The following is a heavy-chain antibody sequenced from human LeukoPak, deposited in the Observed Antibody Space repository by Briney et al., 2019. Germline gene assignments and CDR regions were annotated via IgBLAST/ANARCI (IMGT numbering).Heavy chain of an antibody. J-gene: IGHJ4*03. CDR3: ARDYGGKLDY. CDR2: IYYSGST. CDR1: AGSISPYY. V-gene: IGHV4-59*01. D-gene: IGHD4-23*01. Sequence: SETLSLTCTVSAGSISPYYWSWLRQPPGKGLEWLGYIYYSGSTDYNPSLMGRLTISVDTSKNQFSLTLTSVTEADTAVYYCARDYGGKLDYWGHGTLVTVSS.